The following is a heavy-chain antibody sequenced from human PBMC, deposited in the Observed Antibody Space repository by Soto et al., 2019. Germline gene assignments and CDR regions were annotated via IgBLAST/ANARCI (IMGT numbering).Heavy chain of an antibody. Sequence: PGGSLRLSCAASGFTFSDYYMSWIRQVPGKGLEWVSYISSSGSTIYYADSVKGRFTISRDNAKNSLYLQMNSLRAEDTAVYYCARDRPGYFDWLLPFDPWGQGTLVTVSS. V-gene: IGHV3-11*01. CDR1: GFTFSDYY. CDR3: ARDRPGYFDWLLPFDP. J-gene: IGHJ5*02. D-gene: IGHD3-9*01. CDR2: ISSSGSTI.